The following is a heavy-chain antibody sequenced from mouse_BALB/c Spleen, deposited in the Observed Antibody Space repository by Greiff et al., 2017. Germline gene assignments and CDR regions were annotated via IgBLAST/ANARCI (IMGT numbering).Heavy chain of an antibody. CDR1: GFTFTDYY. Sequence: EVKLMESGGGLVQPGGSLRLSCATSGFTFTDYYMSWVRQPPGKALEWLGFIRNKANGYTTEYSASVKGRFTISRDNSQSILYLQMNTLRAEDSATYYCARVRTGTYFDVWGAGTTVTVSS. CDR3: ARVRTGTYFDV. D-gene: IGHD3-3*01. V-gene: IGHV7-3*02. CDR2: IRNKANGYTT. J-gene: IGHJ1*01.